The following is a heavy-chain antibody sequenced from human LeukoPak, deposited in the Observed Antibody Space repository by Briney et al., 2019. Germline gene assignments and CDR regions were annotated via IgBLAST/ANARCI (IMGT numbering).Heavy chain of an antibody. V-gene: IGHV5-51*01. CDR1: GYRFSNSW. CDR2: IFPADSDT. D-gene: IGHD2-21*01. J-gene: IGHJ4*02. CDR3: AGSIRLSAFDY. Sequence: GESLKISCRGTGYRFSNSWIAWVRKIPGKGLEGMGIIFPADSDTRYSPSFQGQVTISADKSISTAYLQWSGLKASDTAIYYCAGSIRLSAFDYWGQGTLVTVSS.